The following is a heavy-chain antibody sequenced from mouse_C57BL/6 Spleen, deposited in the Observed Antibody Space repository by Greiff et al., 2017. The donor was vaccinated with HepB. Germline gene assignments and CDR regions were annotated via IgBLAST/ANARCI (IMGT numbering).Heavy chain of an antibody. D-gene: IGHD1-1*01. Sequence: QVHVKQSGPGLVQPSQSLSITCTVSGFSLTSYGVHWVRQSPGKGLEWLGVIWSGGSTDYNAAFISRLSISKDNSKSQVFFKMNSLQADDTAIYYCAREREITTVAQFAYWGQGTLVTVSA. V-gene: IGHV2-2*01. J-gene: IGHJ3*01. CDR2: IWSGGST. CDR3: AREREITTVAQFAY. CDR1: GFSLTSYG.